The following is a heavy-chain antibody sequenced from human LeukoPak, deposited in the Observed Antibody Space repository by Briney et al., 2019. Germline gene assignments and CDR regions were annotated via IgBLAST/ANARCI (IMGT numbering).Heavy chain of an antibody. D-gene: IGHD3-22*01. CDR1: GGTFSSYA. Sequence: ASVKASCKASGGTFSSYAISWVRQAPGQGLEWMGGIIPIFGTANYAQKFQGRVTITADESTSTAYMELSSLRSEDTAVYYCARSFPLDLYYYDSSGPLAYYFDYWGQGTLVTVSS. CDR2: IIPIFGTA. CDR3: ARSFPLDLYYYDSSGPLAYYFDY. V-gene: IGHV1-69*13. J-gene: IGHJ4*02.